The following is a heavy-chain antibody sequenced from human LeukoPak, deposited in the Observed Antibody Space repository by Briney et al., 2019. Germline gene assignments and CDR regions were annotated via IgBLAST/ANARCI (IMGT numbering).Heavy chain of an antibody. J-gene: IGHJ6*02. CDR3: ARGAVTAPFYYYGLDV. CDR2: ISYDGNNK. CDR1: GFTFSNYA. V-gene: IGHV3-30-3*01. Sequence: PGGSLRLSCAASGFTFSNYAMPWVRQAPGKGLEWVAVISYDGNNKYQADSAKGRFTISRDNSKNTLYQQMNSLRAEDTAVYYCARGAVTAPFYYYGLDVWGQGTTVAVSS. D-gene: IGHD2-21*02.